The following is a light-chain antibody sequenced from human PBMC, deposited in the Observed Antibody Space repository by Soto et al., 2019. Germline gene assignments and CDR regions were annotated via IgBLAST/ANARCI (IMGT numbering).Light chain of an antibody. CDR2: KAS. V-gene: IGKV1-5*03. CDR1: QSISNW. CDR3: QQYNSISLLT. J-gene: IGKJ4*01. Sequence: DILMTQSPSTLSASVGDRVTITCRASQSISNWLAWYQQKPGKAPKLLIYKASTLETGVPSRFSGSGSGTEFTLTISSLQPDDFATYYCQQYNSISLLTFGGGTKVEIK.